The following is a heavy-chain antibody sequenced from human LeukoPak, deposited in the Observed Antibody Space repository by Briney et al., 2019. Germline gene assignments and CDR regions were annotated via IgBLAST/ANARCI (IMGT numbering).Heavy chain of an antibody. CDR3: ARSRKFRDWFDP. CDR2: IYYSGST. V-gene: IGHV4-59*01. J-gene: IGHJ5*02. Sequence: WIGYIYYSGSTNYTPSLKSRVTISVDTSKNQFSLKLSSVTAADTAVYYCARSRKFRDWFDPWGQGTLVTVSS.